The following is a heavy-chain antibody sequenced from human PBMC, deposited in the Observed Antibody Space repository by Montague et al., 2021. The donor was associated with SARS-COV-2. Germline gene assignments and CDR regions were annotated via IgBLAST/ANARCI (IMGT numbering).Heavy chain of an antibody. CDR1: GDSTSCPNCY. Sequence: SETLSLTCTVSGDSTSCPNCYWGWIRQAPGKGLDWIGTIYNSGTTYYNPSLKSRLTISIDTSKNQFSLKLTSVTAADTAVYYCARHRNYGDHSLDNWFHPGGQGTLVT. CDR3: ARHRNYGDHSLDNWFHP. V-gene: IGHV4-39*01. CDR2: IYNSGTT. J-gene: IGHJ5*02. D-gene: IGHD4-17*01.